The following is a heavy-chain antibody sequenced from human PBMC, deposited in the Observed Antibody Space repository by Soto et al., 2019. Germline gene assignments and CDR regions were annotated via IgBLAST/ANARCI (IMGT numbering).Heavy chain of an antibody. J-gene: IGHJ4*02. CDR2: IYYSGNT. CDR1: GCSISSRSSY. D-gene: IGHD1-26*01. V-gene: IGHV4-39*01. Sequence: SETLSLTCTVSGCSISSRSSYWGWIRQPPGKGLEWIGNIYYSGNTYYNPSLKSRVTISVDTSKNQFSLKLSSVTAADTAVYYCARRGRDDQPFDYWGQGTLVTVS. CDR3: ARRGRDDQPFDY.